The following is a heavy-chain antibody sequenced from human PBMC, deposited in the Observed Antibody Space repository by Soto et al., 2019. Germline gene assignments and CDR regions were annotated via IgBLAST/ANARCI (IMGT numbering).Heavy chain of an antibody. D-gene: IGHD1-7*01. J-gene: IGHJ5*02. Sequence: EVQLLESGGGLVQPGGSLRLSCAASGFTFGNYAMSWVRQAPGGELEWVSAITGTGRSTYYTDSVEGRFAISRDNSKSTLYLEMNGLRAEDTAVYYCAKTIGPEHLTGTTRVNRFDPWGQGTLVTVSS. V-gene: IGHV3-23*01. CDR1: GFTFGNYA. CDR3: AKTIGPEHLTGTTRVNRFDP. CDR2: ITGTGRST.